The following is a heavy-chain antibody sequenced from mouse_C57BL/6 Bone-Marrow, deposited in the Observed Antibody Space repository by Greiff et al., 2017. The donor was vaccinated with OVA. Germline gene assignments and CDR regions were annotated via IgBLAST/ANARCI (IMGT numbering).Heavy chain of an antibody. V-gene: IGHV1-69*01. D-gene: IGHD2-1*01. CDR3: ARFYYGNSDFDY. Sequence: QVQLQQPGAELVMPGASVKLSCKASGYTFTSYCMHWVKQRPGQGLEWIGEIDPSDSYTNYNQKFKGKSTLTVDKSSSTAYIQLSSLTSEDSAVYYCARFYYGNSDFDYWGQGTTLTVSS. CDR2: IDPSDSYT. CDR1: GYTFTSYC. J-gene: IGHJ2*01.